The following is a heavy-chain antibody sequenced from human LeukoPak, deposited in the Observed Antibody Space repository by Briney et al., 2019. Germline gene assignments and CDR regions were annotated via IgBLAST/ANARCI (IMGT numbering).Heavy chain of an antibody. J-gene: IGHJ6*03. CDR2: ISDSDDST. D-gene: IGHD2-2*01. CDR3: ANPFSTPRSNYYIDV. CDR1: GFTFSNYA. V-gene: IGHV3-23*01. Sequence: PGGSLRLSCAASGFTFSNYAMNWVRQAPGKGLEWVSIISDSDDSTYYADSVKGRFTISRDNSKNTLYLQMNSLRAEDTAVYYCANPFSTPRSNYYIDVWGKGTTVTVSS.